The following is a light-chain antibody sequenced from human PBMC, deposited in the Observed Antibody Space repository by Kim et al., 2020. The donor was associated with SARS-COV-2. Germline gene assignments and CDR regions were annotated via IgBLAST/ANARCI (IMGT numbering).Light chain of an antibody. CDR1: SSDVGSYNL. CDR3: CSYAGSSTWV. Sequence: GQSITISCTGTSSDVGSYNLVSWYQQHPGKAPKLMIYEVSKRPSGVSNRLSGSKSGNTASLTISGLQAEDEADYYCCSYAGSSTWVFGGGTQLTVL. V-gene: IGLV2-23*02. J-gene: IGLJ3*02. CDR2: EVS.